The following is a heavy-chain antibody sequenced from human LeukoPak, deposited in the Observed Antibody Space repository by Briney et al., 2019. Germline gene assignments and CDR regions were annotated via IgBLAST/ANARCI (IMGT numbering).Heavy chain of an antibody. V-gene: IGHV1-2*06. CDR2: INPKSGGT. D-gene: IGHD1-1*01. CDR1: GYTFTGYY. J-gene: IGHJ4*02. CDR3: ARMPVTFNRNDGLWSFDY. Sequence: ASVKVSCKASGYTFTGYYMHWVRHGPGQGHEWMGRINPKSGGTNYAQQFQGRVTMTRDPSISTAYKELSRLRSDDTAVYYCARMPVTFNRNDGLWSFDYWGQGTLVTVSS.